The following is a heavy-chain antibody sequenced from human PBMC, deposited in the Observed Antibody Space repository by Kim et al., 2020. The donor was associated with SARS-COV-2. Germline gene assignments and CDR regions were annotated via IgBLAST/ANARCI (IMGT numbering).Heavy chain of an antibody. CDR2: IKGDGSST. CDR3: VRDLYSTSS. V-gene: IGHV3-74*01. J-gene: IGHJ5*02. Sequence: GGSLRLSCADSGFSFSTNWMHWVRQAPGKGLVWVSRIKGDGSSTSYADSVKGRFTISRDNAKNTLYLPMNSLRAEDTAVYYCVRDLYSTSSWGQGTLVTVSS. CDR1: GFSFSTNW. D-gene: IGHD6-6*01.